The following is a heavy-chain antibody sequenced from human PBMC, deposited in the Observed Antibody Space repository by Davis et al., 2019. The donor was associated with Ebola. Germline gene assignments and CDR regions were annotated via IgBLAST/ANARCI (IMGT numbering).Heavy chain of an antibody. J-gene: IGHJ4*02. Sequence: SETLSLTCTVSGGSISSGDYYWSWIRQPPGKGLEWIGYIYYSGSTYYNPSLKSRVTISVDTSKNQFSLKLSSVTAADTAVYYCARGLPGTIFDSWGQGTLVTVSS. CDR3: ARGLPGTIFDS. CDR1: GGSISSGDYY. CDR2: IYYSGST. D-gene: IGHD2-8*01. V-gene: IGHV4-30-4*01.